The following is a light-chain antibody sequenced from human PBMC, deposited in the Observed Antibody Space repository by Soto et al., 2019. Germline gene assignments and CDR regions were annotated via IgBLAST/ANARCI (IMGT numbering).Light chain of an antibody. CDR1: NIGIKS. Sequence: SYELTQPPSVSVAQGKTARITCGGNNIGIKSVHWYQQKSGQAPVLVISYDSDRPSGIPERFSGSNSGNTATLTISRVEAGDEADYYCQVWDSSSDHVLFGGGTKLTVL. V-gene: IGLV3-21*04. CDR2: YDS. CDR3: QVWDSSSDHVL. J-gene: IGLJ2*01.